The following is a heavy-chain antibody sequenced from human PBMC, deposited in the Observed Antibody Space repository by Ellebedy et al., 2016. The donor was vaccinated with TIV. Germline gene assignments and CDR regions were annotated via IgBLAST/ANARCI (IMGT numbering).Heavy chain of an antibody. J-gene: IGHJ6*02. CDR1: GFNFRSFW. V-gene: IGHV3-7*01. CDR3: GRTGSDWDTYYYYYGLDA. CDR2: INQDESEK. Sequence: GESLKISCEASGFNFRSFWMSWVRQAPGKGLEWVANINQDESEKYYGDSVRGRFTIFRDNAKNSLYLEMNSLRGEGTGVYYCGRTGSDWDTYYYYYGLDAWGQGTTVTVSS. D-gene: IGHD1/OR15-1a*01.